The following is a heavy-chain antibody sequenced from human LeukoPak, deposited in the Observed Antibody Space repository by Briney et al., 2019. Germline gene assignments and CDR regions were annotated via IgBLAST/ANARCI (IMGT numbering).Heavy chain of an antibody. D-gene: IGHD2-2*01. J-gene: IGHJ4*02. CDR1: GGSISSSSYY. V-gene: IGHV4-39*07. Sequence: SETLSLTCTGSGGSISSSSYYWGWIRQPPGKGLEWIGSIYYSGSTYYNPSLKSRVTISVDTPKNQFSLKLTSVTAADTAIYYCARYCSSTSCYASFDSWGQGTLVTVSS. CDR3: ARYCSSTSCYASFDS. CDR2: IYYSGST.